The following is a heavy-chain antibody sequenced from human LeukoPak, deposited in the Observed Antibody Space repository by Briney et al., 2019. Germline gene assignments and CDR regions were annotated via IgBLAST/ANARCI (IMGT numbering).Heavy chain of an antibody. CDR1: GFTFSSYA. CDR3: AKGGAGYCSSTSCYLY. CDR2: ISGSGGST. Sequence: PGGSLRLSCAASGFTFSSYAMSWVRQAPGKGLEWVSAISGSGGSTYYADSVKGRFTISRDNSKNTLYLQMNSLRAEDTAVYYCAKGGAGYCSSTSCYLYWGQGTLVTVSS. V-gene: IGHV3-23*01. D-gene: IGHD2-2*01. J-gene: IGHJ4*02.